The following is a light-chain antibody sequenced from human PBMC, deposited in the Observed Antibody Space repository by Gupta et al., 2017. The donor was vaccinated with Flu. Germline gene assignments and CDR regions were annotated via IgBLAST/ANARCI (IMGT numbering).Light chain of an antibody. V-gene: IGLV3-21*03. CDR1: NSGSKT. Sequence: GKTARITGGGNNSGSKTVHWYQQKPGKAPELVVYEDSDRPSGIPERFSGSKSGNTATLTISRVEAEDEADYYCQVWDSSSDHGVFGGGTKLTVI. CDR2: EDS. CDR3: QVWDSSSDHGV. J-gene: IGLJ3*02.